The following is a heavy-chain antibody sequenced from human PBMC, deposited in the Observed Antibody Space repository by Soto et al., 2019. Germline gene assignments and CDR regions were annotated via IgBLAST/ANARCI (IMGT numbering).Heavy chain of an antibody. CDR1: GFTLSGYD. CDR2: IGSAGDT. D-gene: IGHD6-13*01. CDR3: VEYSSWPPYFDY. J-gene: IGHJ4*02. Sequence: GGSLRLSCAASGFTLSGYDIHWVRQATGKGLEWASGIGSAGDTYYEDSVKGRFTITKDTSKNQVVLTMTNMDPVDTATYYCVEYSSWPPYFDYWGQGTLVTVSS. V-gene: IGHV3-13*01.